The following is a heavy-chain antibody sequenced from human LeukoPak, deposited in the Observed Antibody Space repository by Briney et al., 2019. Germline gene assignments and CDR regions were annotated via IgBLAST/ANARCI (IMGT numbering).Heavy chain of an antibody. CDR2: INPNSGGT. CDR1: GYTFTGYY. J-gene: IGHJ4*02. CDR3: ARSLWGYDSSGYYSSGY. D-gene: IGHD3-22*01. Sequence: ASVKVSCKASGYTFTGYYMHWVRQAPGQGLEWMGWINPNSGGTNYAQKFQGRVTMTRDTSISTAYMELSRLRSDDTAVYYCARSLWGYDSSGYYSSGYWGQGTLVTVSS. V-gene: IGHV1-2*02.